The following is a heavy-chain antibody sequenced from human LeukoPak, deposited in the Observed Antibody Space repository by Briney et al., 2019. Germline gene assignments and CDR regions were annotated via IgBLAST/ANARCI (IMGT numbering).Heavy chain of an antibody. CDR3: ARQTGRRQWFDP. CDR2: IIPIFGTA. V-gene: IGHV1-69*05. J-gene: IGHJ5*02. D-gene: IGHD3-9*01. Sequence: SVKVSCKASGGTFTTYAINWVRQAPGQGLEWMGGIIPIFGTATYAQKFQGRLTITTDESTNTAYMELSSLTSEDTAVYYCARQTGRRQWFDPWGQRTLVTVSS. CDR1: GGTFTTYA.